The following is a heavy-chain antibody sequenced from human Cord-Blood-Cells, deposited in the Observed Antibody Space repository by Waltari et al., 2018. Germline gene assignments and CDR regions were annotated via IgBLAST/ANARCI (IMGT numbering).Heavy chain of an antibody. V-gene: IGHV2-26*01. Sequence: QVTLKESGPVLVKPTETLKLTCTVPGFSLRNARMGASWIRQPPGKSLEWLAHSFSNDQKSYNTSRKSRLTISKDSAKSQSVLTMTSMDPVDTATYYCARSIAAAGFDYWGQGTLVTVSS. CDR2: SFSNDQK. CDR3: ARSIAAAGFDY. D-gene: IGHD6-13*01. J-gene: IGHJ4*02. CDR1: GFSLRNARMG.